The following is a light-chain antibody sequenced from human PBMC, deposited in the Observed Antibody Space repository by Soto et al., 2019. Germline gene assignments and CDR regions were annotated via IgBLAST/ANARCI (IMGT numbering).Light chain of an antibody. Sequence: QSVLTQPASVSLSPGQSITISCTGTNSDVGGYNYVSWYQQHPGKAPELMIYEVSHRPSGVSNRFSGSKSDNTASLTISGLQAEDEADYYCSSYTSISTLYVFGTGTKVTV. CDR1: NSDVGGYNY. CDR2: EVS. V-gene: IGLV2-14*01. CDR3: SSYTSISTLYV. J-gene: IGLJ1*01.